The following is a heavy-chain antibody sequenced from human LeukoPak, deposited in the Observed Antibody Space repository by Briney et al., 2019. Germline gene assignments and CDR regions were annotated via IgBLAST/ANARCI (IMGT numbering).Heavy chain of an antibody. CDR1: GYTFTSYD. D-gene: IGHD4-17*01. Sequence: ASVKVSCKASGYTFTSYDINWVRQAIGQGLEWMGWVNPNSGNTGYAQKFQGRVTMTRNTSISTAYMELSSLRSEDTAVYYCARVSPTGTTVTIYYFDYWGQGTLVTVSS. V-gene: IGHV1-8*01. CDR2: VNPNSGNT. J-gene: IGHJ4*02. CDR3: ARVSPTGTTVTIYYFDY.